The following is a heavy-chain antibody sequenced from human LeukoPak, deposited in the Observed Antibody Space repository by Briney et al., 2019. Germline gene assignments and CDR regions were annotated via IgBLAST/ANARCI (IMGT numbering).Heavy chain of an antibody. V-gene: IGHV3-23*01. D-gene: IGHD2-15*01. CDR3: AKDGSPIVVVVAADYFDY. J-gene: IGHJ4*02. Sequence: GGSLRLSCEVSGFTFTDYWMNWVRQAPGKGLEWVSAISGSGGSTYYADSVKGRFTISRDNSKNTLYLQMNSLRAEDTAVYYCAKDGSPIVVVVAADYFDYWGQGTLVTVSS. CDR2: ISGSGGST. CDR1: GFTFTDYW.